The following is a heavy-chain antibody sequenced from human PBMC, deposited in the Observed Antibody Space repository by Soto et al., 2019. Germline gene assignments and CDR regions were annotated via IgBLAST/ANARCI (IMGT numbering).Heavy chain of an antibody. CDR2: IYYSGST. CDR1: GGSISSYY. J-gene: IGHJ6*02. D-gene: IGHD2-15*01. CDR3: ARDSGYCSGGSCYGGMDV. V-gene: IGHV4-59*01. Sequence: QVQLQESGPGLVKPSETLSLTCTVSGGSISSYYWSWIRQPPGKGLEWIGYIYYSGSTNYNPSLKSRVTISVGTSKTQFSLQLSSVTAADTAVYYCARDSGYCSGGSCYGGMDVWGQGTTVTVSS.